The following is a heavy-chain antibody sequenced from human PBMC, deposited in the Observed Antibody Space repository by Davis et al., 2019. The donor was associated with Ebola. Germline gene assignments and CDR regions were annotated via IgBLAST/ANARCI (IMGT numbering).Heavy chain of an antibody. V-gene: IGHV3-15*05. Sequence: GESLKISCTASGFPFTNAWMSWVRQAPGKGLEWIGRIKSKPDGGTIDYAAPVQGRFTISRDSSKTTLYLQMNSLTPEDTAVYYCARDRDYYDLGGYSNAFDIWGQGTVVIVSS. J-gene: IGHJ3*02. CDR2: IKSKPDGGTI. CDR1: GFPFTNAW. D-gene: IGHD3-22*01. CDR3: ARDRDYYDLGGYSNAFDI.